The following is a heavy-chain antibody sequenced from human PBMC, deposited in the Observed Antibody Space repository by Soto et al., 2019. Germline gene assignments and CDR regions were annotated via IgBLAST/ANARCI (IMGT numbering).Heavy chain of an antibody. J-gene: IGHJ3*02. D-gene: IGHD2-21*02. V-gene: IGHV3-23*01. CDR2: LSGSGGST. Sequence: GGSLRLSCAASGFTFSSYAMRWVRQAPGEGLEWVTALSGSGGSTYYADSVKGRFTISRDNSKDTLYLQMTSLIAEDTAVYDCAKGRAFCGGGCDSGRRLGALDSWGRGTVVTVSS. CDR1: GFTFSSYA. CDR3: AKGRAFCGGGCDSGRRLGALDS.